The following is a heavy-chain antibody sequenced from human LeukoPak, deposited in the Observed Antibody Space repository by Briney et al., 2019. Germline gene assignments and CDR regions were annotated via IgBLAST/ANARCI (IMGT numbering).Heavy chain of an antibody. J-gene: IGHJ3*02. Sequence: SETLSLTCTVSGGSISSGSYYWSWIRQPAGKGLEWIGRIYTSGSSNYNPSLKSRVTISVDTSENQFSLKVSSVTAADTAMYYCARHDYGDDLSACDIWGQGTTVTVSS. CDR2: IYTSGSS. CDR3: ARHDYGDDLSACDI. D-gene: IGHD4-17*01. V-gene: IGHV4-61*02. CDR1: GGSISSGSYY.